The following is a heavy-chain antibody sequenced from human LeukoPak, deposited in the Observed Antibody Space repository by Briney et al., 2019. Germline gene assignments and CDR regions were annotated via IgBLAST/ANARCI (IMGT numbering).Heavy chain of an antibody. J-gene: IGHJ4*02. V-gene: IGHV3-23*01. D-gene: IGHD2-15*01. CDR3: ARQGYCRGGSCAAYYFDY. Sequence: GGSLRLSCAASGFTFNIYDMTWVRQAPGKGLEWVSTLSGGSYDTYYADSVKGRFTISRDNSKNTLYLQVNSLRADDTAVYYCARQGYCRGGSCAAYYFDYWGPGTLVTVSS. CDR1: GFTFNIYD. CDR2: LSGGSYDT.